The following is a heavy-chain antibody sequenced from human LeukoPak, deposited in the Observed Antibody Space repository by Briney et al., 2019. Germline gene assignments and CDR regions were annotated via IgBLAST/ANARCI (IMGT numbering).Heavy chain of an antibody. CDR3: ARDKGIAVAGSDY. Sequence: PGGSLRLSCAASGFTFSSYAMHWVRQAPGKGLEYVSAISSNGGSTYYANSVKGRFTISRDNSKNTLYLQMNSLRAEDTAVYYCARDKGIAVAGSDYWGQGTLVTVSS. CDR1: GFTFSSYA. D-gene: IGHD6-19*01. CDR2: ISSNGGST. J-gene: IGHJ4*02. V-gene: IGHV3-64*01.